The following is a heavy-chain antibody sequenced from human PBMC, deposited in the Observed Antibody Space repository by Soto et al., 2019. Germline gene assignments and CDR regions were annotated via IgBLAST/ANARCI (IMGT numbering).Heavy chain of an antibody. CDR1: GFTFSSYA. V-gene: IGHV3-23*01. Sequence: PGGSLRLSCAASGFTFSSYAMSWVRQAPGKGLEWVSAISGSGGSTYYADSVKGRFTISRDNSKNTLYLQMNSLRAEDTAVYYCAKDLHYYGSGSYSIIFDYWGQGTLVTVLL. CDR3: AKDLHYYGSGSYSIIFDY. D-gene: IGHD3-10*01. J-gene: IGHJ4*02. CDR2: ISGSGGST.